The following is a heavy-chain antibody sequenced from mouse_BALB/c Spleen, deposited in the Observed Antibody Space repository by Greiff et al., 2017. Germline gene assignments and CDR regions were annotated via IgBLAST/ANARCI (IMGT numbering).Heavy chain of an antibody. J-gene: IGHJ1*01. CDR1: GFTFSSFG. V-gene: IGHV5-17*02. Sequence: DVKLVESGGGLVQPGGSRKLSCAASGFTFSSFGMHWVRQAPEKGLEWVAYISSGSSTIYYADTVKGRFTISRDNPKNTLFLQMTSLRSEDTAMYYCARSVYGSSYRWYFDVWGAGTTVTVSS. D-gene: IGHD1-1*01. CDR2: ISSGSSTI. CDR3: ARSVYGSSYRWYFDV.